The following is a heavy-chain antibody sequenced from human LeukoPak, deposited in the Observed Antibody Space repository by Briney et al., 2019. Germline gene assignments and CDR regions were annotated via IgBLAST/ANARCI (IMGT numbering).Heavy chain of an antibody. J-gene: IGHJ4*02. CDR1: GGSISNGGYS. Sequence: PSQTLCLTCAVSGGSISNGGYSRSWIRQPPGKGLEWIGYIYHSGSTYYNPSLKSRVTISVDRSKNQFSLKLSSVTAADTAVYYCARDHAVTRHFDYWGQGTLVTASS. CDR3: ARDHAVTRHFDY. V-gene: IGHV4-30-2*01. D-gene: IGHD4-17*01. CDR2: IYHSGST.